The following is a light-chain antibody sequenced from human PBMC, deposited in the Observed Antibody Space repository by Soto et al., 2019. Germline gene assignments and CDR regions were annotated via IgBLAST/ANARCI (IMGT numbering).Light chain of an antibody. CDR3: LAYAGRTTLV. V-gene: IGLV2-8*01. CDR1: SRDIGGYDF. Sequence: QSVLTQPPSASGSPGQSVTISCTGTSRDIGGYDFVSWYQQYPGKAPQLIISEVNQRPSGVPDRFSGSKSGNTASLTISELQSEDEADYYCLAYAGRTTLVFGTGTKVTVL. CDR2: EVN. J-gene: IGLJ1*01.